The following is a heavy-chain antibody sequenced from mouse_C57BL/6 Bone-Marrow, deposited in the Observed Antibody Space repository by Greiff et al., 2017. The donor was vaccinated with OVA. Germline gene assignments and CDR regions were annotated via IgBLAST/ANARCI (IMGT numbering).Heavy chain of an antibody. CDR3: ANYAGDY. J-gene: IGHJ2*01. CDR1: GYTFTSYT. Sequence: VQLQQSGAELARPGASVKMSCKASGYTFTSYTMHWVQQRPGQGLEWIGYINPSSGYTKYNQKFKDKATLTADKSSSTAYMQLSSLTSEDSAVYYCANYAGDYWGQGTTLTVSS. V-gene: IGHV1-4*01. D-gene: IGHD2-4*01. CDR2: INPSSGYT.